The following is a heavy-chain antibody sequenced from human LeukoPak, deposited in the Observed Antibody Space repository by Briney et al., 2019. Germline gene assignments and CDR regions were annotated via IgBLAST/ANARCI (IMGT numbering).Heavy chain of an antibody. V-gene: IGHV4-30-4*01. CDR3: ARSYDSSRMVSY. CDR2: IYYSGST. Sequence: SETLSLTCTVSGDSISSGDYYWSWIRQPPGKGLEWIGYIYYSGSTYYNPSLKSRVTISVDTSKNQFSLKLSSVTAADTAVYYCARSYDSSRMVSYWGQGTLVTVSS. D-gene: IGHD3-22*01. J-gene: IGHJ4*02. CDR1: GDSISSGDYY.